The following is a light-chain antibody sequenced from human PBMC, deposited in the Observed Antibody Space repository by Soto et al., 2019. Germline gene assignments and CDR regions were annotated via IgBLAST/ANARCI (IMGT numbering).Light chain of an antibody. CDR2: EAS. Sequence: DIQLTQSPSLLSAPVGDRVTITCRASHDISTYLAWYQQKPGKAPKLMIYEASTLQSGVPSRFSGSGSGTEFTLTISGLLPEDFATYHCQQLNTLPFTFGQGTRLEIK. J-gene: IGKJ5*01. CDR1: HDISTY. CDR3: QQLNTLPFT. V-gene: IGKV1-9*01.